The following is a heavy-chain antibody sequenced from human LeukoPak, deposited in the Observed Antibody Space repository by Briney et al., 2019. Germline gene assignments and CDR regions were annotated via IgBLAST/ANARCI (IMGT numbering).Heavy chain of an antibody. CDR3: ARDETTVTDY. J-gene: IGHJ4*02. CDR2: MNPNSGNA. D-gene: IGHD4-17*01. CDR1: GYTFTSYD. Sequence: ASVKVSCKASGYTFTSYDINWVRQATGQGLEWMGWMNPNSGNAGYAQKFQGRVTITRNTSISTAYMELRSLRSDDTAVYYCARDETTVTDYWGQGTLVTVSS. V-gene: IGHV1-8*03.